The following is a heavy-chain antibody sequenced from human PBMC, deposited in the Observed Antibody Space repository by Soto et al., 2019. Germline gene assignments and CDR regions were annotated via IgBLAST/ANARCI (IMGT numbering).Heavy chain of an antibody. D-gene: IGHD4-4*01. J-gene: IGHJ6*02. CDR1: GCTFSSYA. CDR2: IIPFIGTA. V-gene: IGHV1-69*11. CDR3: ARVVMTTVPASYYYGMDV. Sequence: SVKVSCKASGCTFSSYAISCVRQAPGQVLEWMGRIIPFIGTANYAQKFQGRVTITADESTSTAYMELTSLRSEDTAVYYCARVVMTTVPASYYYGMDVWGQGTTVTVSS.